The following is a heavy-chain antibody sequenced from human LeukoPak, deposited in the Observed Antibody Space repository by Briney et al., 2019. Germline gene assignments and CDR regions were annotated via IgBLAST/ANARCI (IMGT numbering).Heavy chain of an antibody. CDR1: GFTFSSYE. Sequence: TGGSLRLSCAASGFTFSSYEMNWVRQAPGKGLEWVSDINSSGGRTNYADSVKGRFTISRDNSKNTLYLQMNSLRADDTAVYYCAKSRGGFDFWGQGTLVTVSS. V-gene: IGHV3-23*01. CDR3: AKSRGGFDF. D-gene: IGHD3-10*01. CDR2: INSSGGRT. J-gene: IGHJ4*02.